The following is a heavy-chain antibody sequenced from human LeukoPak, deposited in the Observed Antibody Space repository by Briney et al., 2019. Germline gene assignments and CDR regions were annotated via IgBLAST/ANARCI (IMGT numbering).Heavy chain of an antibody. Sequence: GASLRLSCAPSGFTFKNYAMSWVRQAPGEGLQWVLAISGRDDSTYYADSVKGRFTISRDISKNTLFLQKNSLRDEDTAVYYCARDAVSTYCGGDCYGGYFDYWGQGTLVTVSS. CDR2: ISGRDDST. J-gene: IGHJ4*02. CDR1: GFTFKNYA. V-gene: IGHV3-23*01. CDR3: ARDAVSTYCGGDCYGGYFDY. D-gene: IGHD2-21*02.